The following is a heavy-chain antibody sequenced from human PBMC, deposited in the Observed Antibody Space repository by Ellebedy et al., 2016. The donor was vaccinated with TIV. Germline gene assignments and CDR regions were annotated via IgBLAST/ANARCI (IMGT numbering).Heavy chain of an antibody. Sequence: AASVKVSCKASGYTFTSYYMHWVRQAPGQGLEWVGWINPNSGGTNYAQKFQGRVTMTRDTSISTAYVELSGLTSDETVVYYCARAGPDLVELLMNGPSAFWDFDVWGRGTLLTVSS. CDR2: INPNSGGT. J-gene: IGHJ2*01. CDR1: GYTFTSYY. CDR3: ARAGPDLVELLMNGPSAFWDFDV. D-gene: IGHD1-7*01. V-gene: IGHV1-2*02.